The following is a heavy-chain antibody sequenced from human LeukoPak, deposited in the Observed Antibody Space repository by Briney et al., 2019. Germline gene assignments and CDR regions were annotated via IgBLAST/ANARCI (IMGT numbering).Heavy chain of an antibody. D-gene: IGHD3-3*01. V-gene: IGHV1-18*01. J-gene: IGHJ4*02. CDR1: GYTFTSYG. CDR3: ARGTYYDFWSGYSPDGGSPTDY. CDR2: ISAYNGST. Sequence: ASVKISCKASGYTFTSYGISWVRQAPGQGLEWMGWISAYNGSTNYAQKLQGRVTMTTDTSKSTAYMELRSLRSDDTAGYYCARGTYYDFWSGYSPDGGSPTDYWGQGTLVTVSS.